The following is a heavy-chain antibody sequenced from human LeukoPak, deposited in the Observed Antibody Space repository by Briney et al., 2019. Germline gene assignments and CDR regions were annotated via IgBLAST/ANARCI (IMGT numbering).Heavy chain of an antibody. CDR2: IYPGDSDT. V-gene: IGHV5-51*01. D-gene: IGHD4-17*01. CDR3: ARRATYLYGDYEGPFDY. Sequence: GESLKISCKGSGYSFTSYWIGWVRQMPGKGLEWMGIIYPGDSDTRYSPSFQGQVTTSADKSINTAYLQWSSLKASDTAMYYCARRATYLYGDYEGPFDYWGQGTLVTVSS. CDR1: GYSFTSYW. J-gene: IGHJ4*02.